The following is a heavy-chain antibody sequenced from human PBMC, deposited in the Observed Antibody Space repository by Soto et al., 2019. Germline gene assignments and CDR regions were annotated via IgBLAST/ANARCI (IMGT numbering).Heavy chain of an antibody. CDR1: GFTFSSYS. CDR2: ISSSSSYI. Sequence: TGGSLRLSCAASGFTFSSYSMNWVRQAPGKGLEWVSSISSSSSYIYYADSVKGRFTISRDNAKNSLYLQMNSLRAEDTAVYYCAREEETMVRGVIIKPIDYWGQGTLVTVSS. D-gene: IGHD3-10*01. J-gene: IGHJ4*02. V-gene: IGHV3-21*01. CDR3: AREEETMVRGVIIKPIDY.